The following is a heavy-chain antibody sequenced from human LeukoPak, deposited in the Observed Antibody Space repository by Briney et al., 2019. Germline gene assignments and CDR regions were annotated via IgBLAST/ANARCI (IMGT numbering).Heavy chain of an antibody. V-gene: IGHV3-23*01. CDR3: AKEGPKSGWYPVKGYFDY. Sequence: GGSLRLSCAASGFTFSSYGMNWVRQAPGKGLEWVSAISGGGSSTYYADSVKGRFTISRDNSKNTLYLQMNSLRAEDTAVYYCAKEGPKSGWYPVKGYFDYWGQGTLVTVSS. CDR1: GFTFSSYG. CDR2: ISGGGSST. J-gene: IGHJ4*02. D-gene: IGHD6-19*01.